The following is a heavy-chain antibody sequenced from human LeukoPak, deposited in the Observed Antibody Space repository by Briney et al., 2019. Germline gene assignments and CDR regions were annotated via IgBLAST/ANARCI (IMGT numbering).Heavy chain of an antibody. D-gene: IGHD6-19*01. Sequence: GGSLRLSYAASGFTFSNYWMHWVRQAPGKGLVWVSRIDNGGSDTRHADSVKGRFTISRDNAKNTLYLQMNSLRAEDTAVYYCARSPRGSSGHFNWYFDLWGRGTLVTVSS. CDR1: GFTFSNYW. CDR2: IDNGGSDT. V-gene: IGHV3-74*01. J-gene: IGHJ2*01. CDR3: ARSPRGSSGHFNWYFDL.